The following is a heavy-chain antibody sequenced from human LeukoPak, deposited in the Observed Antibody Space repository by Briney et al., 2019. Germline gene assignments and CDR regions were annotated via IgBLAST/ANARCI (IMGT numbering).Heavy chain of an antibody. J-gene: IGHJ2*01. V-gene: IGHV4-59*01. CDR2: IYYSGST. CDR1: GGSISSYY. Sequence: SETLSLTCTASGGSISSYYWSWIRQPPGKGLEWIGYIYYSGSTNYNPSLKSRVTISVDTSKNQFSLKLSSVTAADTAVYYCARGGSTHWYFDLWGRGTLVTVSS. CDR3: ARGGSTHWYFDL. D-gene: IGHD2-2*01.